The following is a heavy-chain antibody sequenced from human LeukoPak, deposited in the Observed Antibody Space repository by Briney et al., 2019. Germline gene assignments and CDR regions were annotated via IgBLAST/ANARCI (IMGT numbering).Heavy chain of an antibody. Sequence: PGGSLRLSCAASGFTFSSYEMNWVRKAPGKGLEWVSYISSSGSTIYYADSVKGRFTISRDNAKNSLYLQMNSLRAEDTAVCYCARGEVWGSYRFHSHFDYWGQGTLVTVSS. CDR1: GFTFSSYE. J-gene: IGHJ4*02. CDR2: ISSSGSTI. D-gene: IGHD3-16*02. V-gene: IGHV3-48*03. CDR3: ARGEVWGSYRFHSHFDY.